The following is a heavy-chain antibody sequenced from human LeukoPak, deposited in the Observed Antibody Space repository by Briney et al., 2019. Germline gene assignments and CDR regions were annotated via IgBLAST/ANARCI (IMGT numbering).Heavy chain of an antibody. CDR1: GGSISSYY. Sequence: SETLSLTCTVSGGSISSYYWSWIRQPPGKGLEWIGYIYYSGSTNYNPSLKSRVTISVDTSKNQFSLKLSSVTAADTAVYYCARNSDQLLWGEDYFDYWGRGTLVTVSS. D-gene: IGHD2-2*01. CDR2: IYYSGST. V-gene: IGHV4-59*01. CDR3: ARNSDQLLWGEDYFDY. J-gene: IGHJ4*02.